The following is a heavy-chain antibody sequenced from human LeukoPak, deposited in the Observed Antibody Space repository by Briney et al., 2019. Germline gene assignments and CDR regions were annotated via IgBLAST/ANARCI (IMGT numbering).Heavy chain of an antibody. CDR3: AREGVADHYYYGMDV. CDR1: GGSITSGDYY. CDR2: IYSSGST. D-gene: IGHD2-21*01. Sequence: SETLSLTRTVSGGSITSGDYYWSWIRQSPGKGLEWIGYIYSSGSTNYNPSLKSRLTISVDTSKNQFSPKLNSVTAADTAVYYCAREGVADHYYYGMDVWGQGTTVTVSS. V-gene: IGHV4-30-4*01. J-gene: IGHJ6*02.